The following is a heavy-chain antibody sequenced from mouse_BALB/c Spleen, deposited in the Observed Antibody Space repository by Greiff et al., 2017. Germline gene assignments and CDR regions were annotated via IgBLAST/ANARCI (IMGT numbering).Heavy chain of an antibody. CDR1: GYTFTSSW. Sequence: QVQLQQPGSVLVRPGASVKLSCKASGYTFTSSWMHWAKQRPGQGLEWIGYINPSSGYTNYNQKFKDKATLTADKSSSTAYMQLSSLTSEDSAVYYCAREGSSQYYFDYWGQGTTLTVSS. V-gene: IGHV1S26*01. CDR2: INPSSGYT. D-gene: IGHD1-1*01. CDR3: AREGSSQYYFDY. J-gene: IGHJ2*01.